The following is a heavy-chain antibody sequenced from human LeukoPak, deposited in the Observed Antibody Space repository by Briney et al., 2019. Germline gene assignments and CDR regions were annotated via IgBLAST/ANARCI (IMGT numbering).Heavy chain of an antibody. CDR2: IRGDNGNT. Sequence: ASVKVSCKTSGYTFSSYGISWVRQAPGQGLEWVGWIRGDNGNTNYAQKFQGRVTMSTDTSTSTAYMELRSLGSDETAVFYCARVDLLTGYYFFDYWGQGTLVTVPS. CDR1: GYTFSSYG. CDR3: ARVDLLTGYYFFDY. D-gene: IGHD3-9*01. J-gene: IGHJ4*02. V-gene: IGHV1-18*01.